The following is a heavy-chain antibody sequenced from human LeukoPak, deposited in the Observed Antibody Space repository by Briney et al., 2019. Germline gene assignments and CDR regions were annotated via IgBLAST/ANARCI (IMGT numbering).Heavy chain of an antibody. CDR2: IYTSGST. D-gene: IGHD2-2*02. J-gene: IGHJ5*02. CDR1: GGSISSYY. CDR3: ARVPHCSSTSCYTNWFDP. Sequence: PSETLSVTCTVSGGSISSYYWSWIRQPAGNGLEWIGRIYTSGSTNYNPSLKSRVTMSVDTSKNQFSLKLSSVTAADTAVYYCARVPHCSSTSCYTNWFDPWGQGTLVTVSS. V-gene: IGHV4-4*07.